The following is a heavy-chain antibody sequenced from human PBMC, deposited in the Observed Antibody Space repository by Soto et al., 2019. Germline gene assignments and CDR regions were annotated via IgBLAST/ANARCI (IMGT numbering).Heavy chain of an antibody. V-gene: IGHV3-30-3*01. J-gene: IGHJ6*02. CDR3: ARAENYYYYGMDV. Sequence: PGGSLRLSCAASGFTFSSYAMHWVRQAPGKGLEWVAVISYDGSNKYYADSVKGRFTISRDNSKNTLYLQMNSLRAEDTAVYYCARAENYYYYGMDVWGQGTTVTVSS. CDR2: ISYDGSNK. CDR1: GFTFSSYA.